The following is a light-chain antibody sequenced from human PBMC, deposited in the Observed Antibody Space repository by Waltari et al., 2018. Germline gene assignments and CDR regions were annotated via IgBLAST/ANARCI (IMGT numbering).Light chain of an antibody. CDR2: GAS. Sequence: EIVFTPSPGTLSLSPGESATLPCRASQSLTRALAWYQQKPGQAPRLLIYGASNRATGIPDRFSGSGSGTDFSLTISSLEPEDFAVYYCQHYLRLPVTFGQGTKVEVK. V-gene: IGKV3-20*01. J-gene: IGKJ1*01. CDR1: QSLTRA. CDR3: QHYLRLPVT.